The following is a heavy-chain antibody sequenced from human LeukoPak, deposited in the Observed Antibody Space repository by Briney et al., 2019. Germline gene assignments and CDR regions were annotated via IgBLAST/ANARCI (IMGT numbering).Heavy chain of an antibody. D-gene: IGHD6-19*01. CDR3: ASSPGDSSGWDNWFDP. CDR2: IYTGGST. V-gene: IGHV4-61*02. J-gene: IGHJ5*02. CDR1: GGSISSGSYY. Sequence: PSETLSLTCTVSGGSISSGSYYWSWIRQPAGKGLEWIGRIYTGGSTNYNPSLKSRVTISVDTSKNQFSLKLSSVTAADTAVYYCASSPGDSSGWDNWFDPWGQGTLVTVSS.